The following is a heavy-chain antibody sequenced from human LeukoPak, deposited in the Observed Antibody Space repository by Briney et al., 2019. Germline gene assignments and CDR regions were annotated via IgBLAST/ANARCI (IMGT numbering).Heavy chain of an antibody. V-gene: IGHV1-46*01. CDR1: GYTFTSYY. D-gene: IGHD6-19*01. J-gene: IGHJ6*03. CDR2: INPSGGST. CDR3: ARGGYSSGWSLYYYYYMDV. Sequence: ASVKVSCKASGYTFTSYYTHWVRQAPGQGLEWMGIINPSGGSTSYAQKFQGRVTMTRDMSTSTVYMELSSLRSEDTAVYYCARGGYSSGWSLYYYYYMDVWGKGTTVTVPS.